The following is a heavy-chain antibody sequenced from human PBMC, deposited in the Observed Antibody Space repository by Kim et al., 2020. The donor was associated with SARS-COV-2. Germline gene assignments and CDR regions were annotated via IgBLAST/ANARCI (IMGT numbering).Heavy chain of an antibody. V-gene: IGHV3-21*01. CDR3: ARAAAGSYYYYGMDV. D-gene: IGHD6-13*01. CDR2: ISSSSSYI. CDR1: GSTFSSYS. Sequence: GGSLRLSCAASGSTFSSYSMNWVRQAPGKGLEWVSSISSSSSYIYYADSVKGRFTISRDNAKNSLYLQMNSLRAEDTAVYYCARAAAGSYYYYGMDVWGQGTTVTVSS. J-gene: IGHJ6*02.